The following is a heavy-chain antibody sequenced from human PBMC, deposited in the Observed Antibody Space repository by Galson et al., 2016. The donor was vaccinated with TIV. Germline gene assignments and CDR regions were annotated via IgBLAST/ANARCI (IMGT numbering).Heavy chain of an antibody. CDR3: AKGTLATCSGVRCYDFGS. D-gene: IGHD2-15*01. CDR2: FSGSPATT. J-gene: IGHJ4*02. Sequence: SLRLSCAASGFTFSSYAMSWFRRTPGKGLEWVSTFSGSPATTYYADSVKGRFTHSRDNSKSTLYLQMNRLQAEDTAQYYCAKGTLATCSGVRCYDFGSWGQGTLVPVSS. V-gene: IGHV3-23*01. CDR1: GFTFSSYA.